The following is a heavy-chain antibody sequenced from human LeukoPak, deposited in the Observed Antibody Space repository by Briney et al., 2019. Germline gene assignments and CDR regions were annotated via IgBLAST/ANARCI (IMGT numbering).Heavy chain of an antibody. D-gene: IGHD2-2*01. CDR2: ISGSGGRT. CDR1: GFTFSSYA. CDR3: AKGGYCSSTSCYVGWFDP. V-gene: IGHV3-23*01. Sequence: PGGSLRLSCAASGFTFSSYAMSWVRQAPGKGLQWVSTISGSGGRTYYADSVKGRFTISRDNSKNTLFLQMNSLRAEDTAGYYCAKGGYCSSTSCYVGWFDPWGQGTLVTVSP. J-gene: IGHJ5*02.